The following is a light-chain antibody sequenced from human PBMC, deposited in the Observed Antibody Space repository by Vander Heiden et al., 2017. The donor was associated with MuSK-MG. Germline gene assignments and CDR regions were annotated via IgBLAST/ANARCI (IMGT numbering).Light chain of an antibody. J-gene: IGKJ4*01. CDR3: QHYGNPPPLT. V-gene: IGKV3-20*01. CDR1: QNVSSSC. Sequence: DIVLTQSPGTLSLSPGERATLSCRASQNVSSSCLVWYQQKHGQAPRLLIYGTSSRATGVPGRFSGSWSGTDFTFTISSLEPEDFAVYYCQHYGNPPPLTFGGGTKVEIK. CDR2: GTS.